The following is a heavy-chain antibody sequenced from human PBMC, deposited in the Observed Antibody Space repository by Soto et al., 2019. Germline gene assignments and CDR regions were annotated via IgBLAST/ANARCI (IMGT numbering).Heavy chain of an antibody. J-gene: IGHJ6*02. CDR3: AIDRSYSVDV. V-gene: IGHV3-74*01. CDR2: INSDGSST. CDR1: GSTFSNDW. D-gene: IGHD4-4*01. Sequence: EVQLVESGGGLLQPGGSLRLSCAVSGSTFSNDWMHWVRQAPGKGLVWVSHINSDGSSTNYADFVKGRFTIARDNAKKTVDLPVNCRGAEHKAVYYCAIDRSYSVDVLSHATAVPVSS.